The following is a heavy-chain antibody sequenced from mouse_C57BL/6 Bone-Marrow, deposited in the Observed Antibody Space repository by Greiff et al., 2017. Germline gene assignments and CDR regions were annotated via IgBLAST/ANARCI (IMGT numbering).Heavy chain of an antibody. Sequence: EVQRVESGPGLVKPSQSLSLTCSVTGYSITSGYYWNWIRQFPGNKLEWMGYISYDGSNNYNPSLKNRISITRDTSKNQFFLKLNAVTTEDTATYYCASSEMDYWGQGTSVTVSS. CDR1: GYSITSGYY. J-gene: IGHJ4*01. V-gene: IGHV3-6*01. CDR2: ISYDGSN. CDR3: ASSEMDY.